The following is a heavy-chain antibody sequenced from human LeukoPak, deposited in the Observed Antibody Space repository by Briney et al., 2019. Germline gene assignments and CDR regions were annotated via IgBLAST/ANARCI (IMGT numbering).Heavy chain of an antibody. J-gene: IGHJ4*02. Sequence: PGGSLRLSCAASGFTFSSYAMSWVRQAPGKGLEWVSAISGSGGSTYYATSVKGRFSVSRDNTKNTFHLQMNSLRAEDTAIYYCAKLQTAVVPAATLGFDSWGQGTLVTVSS. CDR1: GFTFSSYA. D-gene: IGHD2-2*01. CDR3: AKLQTAVVPAATLGFDS. CDR2: ISGSGGST. V-gene: IGHV3-23*01.